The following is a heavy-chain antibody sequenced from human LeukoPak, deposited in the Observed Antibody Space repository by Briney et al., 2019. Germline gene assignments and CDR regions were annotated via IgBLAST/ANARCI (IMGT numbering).Heavy chain of an antibody. J-gene: IGHJ3*02. CDR2: ISYDGSNK. D-gene: IGHD3-16*01. V-gene: IGHV3-30-3*01. Sequence: GGSLRLSCAASGFTFSSYAMHWVRQAPGKGLEWVAVISYDGSNKYYADSVKGRFTISRDNSKNTLYLQMNSLRAEDTAVYYCASWVRAPDAFDIWGQGTMVTVSS. CDR3: ASWVRAPDAFDI. CDR1: GFTFSSYA.